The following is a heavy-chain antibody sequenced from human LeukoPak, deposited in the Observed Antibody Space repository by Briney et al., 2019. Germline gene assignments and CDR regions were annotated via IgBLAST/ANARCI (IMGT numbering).Heavy chain of an antibody. CDR3: AKDPSDDFDY. J-gene: IGHJ4*02. Sequence: PGGSLRLSCVASGFTLSTHAMTWVRRAPGKGLEWVSTIRVTGGSTYYADSVKGRFTISRDNSKNTLYLQMNSLRVEDTAVYYCAKDPSDDFDYWGQGTLVTVSS. CDR1: GFTLSTHA. CDR2: IRVTGGST. V-gene: IGHV3-23*01.